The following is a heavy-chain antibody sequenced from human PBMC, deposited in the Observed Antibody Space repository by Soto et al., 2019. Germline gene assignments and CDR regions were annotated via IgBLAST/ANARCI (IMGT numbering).Heavy chain of an antibody. Sequence: EVQLVESGGGLVQPGGSLRLSCAASGFTFSTNWMHWVRQVAGKGLIWVSRINEDGRITDYEDSAKGRFTISRDNAKNTLYLQMNSLSAEDTAVYYCARDIGGVGSHWGQGTLVTVAS. D-gene: IGHD3-10*01. CDR3: ARDIGGVGSH. CDR2: INEDGRIT. V-gene: IGHV3-74*01. J-gene: IGHJ4*02. CDR1: GFTFSTNW.